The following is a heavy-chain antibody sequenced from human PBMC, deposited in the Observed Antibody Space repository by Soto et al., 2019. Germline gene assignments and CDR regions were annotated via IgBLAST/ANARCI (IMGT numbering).Heavy chain of an antibody. Sequence: EVHLLESGGGLAQPGGSLTLSCAASGFTFSSYGMTWVRQAPGKGLEWVSAISGDGASIYYADSVKGRFTITRDNSKSQLSLQMDTLSADDTAVYYCATYVFCDRDGCHWHVASWGQGTLVSVSS. CDR2: ISGDGASI. D-gene: IGHD3-3*01. J-gene: IGHJ4*02. CDR1: GFTFSSYG. CDR3: ATYVFCDRDGCHWHVAS. V-gene: IGHV3-23*01.